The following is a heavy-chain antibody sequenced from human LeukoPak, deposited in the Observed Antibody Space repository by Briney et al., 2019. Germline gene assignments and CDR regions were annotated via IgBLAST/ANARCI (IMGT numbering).Heavy chain of an antibody. CDR2: ISSSGSTI. D-gene: IGHD3-3*01. CDR3: AKSGNRWSHFDY. Sequence: GGSLRLSCAASGFTFSSYEMNWVRQAPGKGLEWVSYISSSGSTIYYADSVKGRFTISRDNAKNSLYLQMNSLSPEDTALYYCAKSGNRWSHFDYWGPGILVTVSS. CDR1: GFTFSSYE. V-gene: IGHV3-48*03. J-gene: IGHJ4*02.